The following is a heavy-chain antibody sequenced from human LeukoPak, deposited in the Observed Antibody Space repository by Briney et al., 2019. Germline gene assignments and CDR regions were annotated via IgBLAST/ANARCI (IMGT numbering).Heavy chain of an antibody. Sequence: PGGSLRLSCAASGFTFTNVWMSWVRQSPGKGLEWVGRIISKTGGGTTDYAAPVKGRFTISRDDSKNTLYLQMSSLKTEDTAVYYCASHANVWLLGNSGQGTLVTVSS. CDR2: IISKTGGGTT. CDR3: ASHANVWLLGN. D-gene: IGHD1-1*01. V-gene: IGHV3-15*01. CDR1: GFTFTNVW. J-gene: IGHJ4*02.